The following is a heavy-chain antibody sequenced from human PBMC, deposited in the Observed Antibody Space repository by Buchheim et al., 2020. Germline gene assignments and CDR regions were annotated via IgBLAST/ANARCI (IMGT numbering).Heavy chain of an antibody. D-gene: IGHD3-9*01. CDR2: INQSGST. CDR3: ATKHYDILTGYYNFSY. V-gene: IGHV4-34*01. CDR1: GGSFSGYY. Sequence: QVQLQQWGAGLLKPSETLSLTCAVYGGSFSGYYWSWIRQPPGKGLEWIGEINQSGSTNNNPTLKSRVTISVDTSKNQFSLKLSSVTAADTAVYYCATKHYDILTGYYNFSYWGQGTL. J-gene: IGHJ4*02.